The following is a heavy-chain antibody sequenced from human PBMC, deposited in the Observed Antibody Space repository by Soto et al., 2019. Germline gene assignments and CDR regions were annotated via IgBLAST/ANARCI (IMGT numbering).Heavy chain of an antibody. V-gene: IGHV4-30-4*08. Sequence: SETLSLTCAVSGGSISSGGYSWSWIRQPPGKGLEWIGYIYYSGSTYYNPSLKSRVTISVDTSKNQFSLKLSSVTAADTAVYYCARDTQIIEIGSGSRYDFWSGSSLYRVFDPWGQGTLVTVSS. J-gene: IGHJ5*02. CDR2: IYYSGST. D-gene: IGHD3-3*01. CDR3: ARDTQIIEIGSGSRYDFWSGSSLYRVFDP. CDR1: GGSISSGGYS.